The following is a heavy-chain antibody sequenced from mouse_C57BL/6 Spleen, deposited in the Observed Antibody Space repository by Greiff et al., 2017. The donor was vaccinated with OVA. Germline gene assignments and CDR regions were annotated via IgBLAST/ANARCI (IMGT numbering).Heavy chain of an antibody. CDR1: GYTFTDYE. Sequence: VKLQESGAELVRPGASVTLSCKASGYTFTDYEMHWVKQTPVHGLEWIGAIDPETGGTAYNQKFKGKAILTADKSSSTAYMELRSLTSEDSAVYYCTRWAYGSSYYAMDYWGQGTSVTVSS. D-gene: IGHD1-1*01. CDR2: IDPETGGT. CDR3: TRWAYGSSYYAMDY. V-gene: IGHV1-15*01. J-gene: IGHJ4*01.